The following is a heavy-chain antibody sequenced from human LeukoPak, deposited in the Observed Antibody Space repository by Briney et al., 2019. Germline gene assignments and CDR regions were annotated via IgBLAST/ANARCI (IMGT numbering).Heavy chain of an antibody. Sequence: PGGSPRLSCAASGFTFSSYGMHWVRQAPGKGLEWVAFIRYDGSNKYYADSVKGRFTISRDNSKNTLYLQMNSLRAEDTAVYYCAKESPTPFDYWGQGTLVTVSS. CDR1: GFTFSSYG. CDR3: AKESPTPFDY. CDR2: IRYDGSNK. V-gene: IGHV3-30*02. J-gene: IGHJ4*02. D-gene: IGHD4-23*01.